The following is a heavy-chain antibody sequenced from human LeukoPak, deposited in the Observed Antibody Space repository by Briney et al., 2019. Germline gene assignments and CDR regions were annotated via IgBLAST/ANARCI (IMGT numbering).Heavy chain of an antibody. V-gene: IGHV3-48*03. CDR2: ISSSSTII. Sequence: PGGSLRISCAASVFTYSSYELYWVRQDPGKGLEWISYISSSSTIIKYADSVRGRFTISRDDARESLYLQMSSLRADDTAIYYCGASRQYVGAFDIWGQGTLVTVSS. CDR3: GASRQYVGAFDI. J-gene: IGHJ3*02. CDR1: VFTYSSYE. D-gene: IGHD3-16*01.